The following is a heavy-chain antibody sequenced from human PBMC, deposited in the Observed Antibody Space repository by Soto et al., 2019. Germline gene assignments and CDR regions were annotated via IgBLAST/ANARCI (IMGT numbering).Heavy chain of an antibody. CDR2: ISYDGTNK. J-gene: IGHJ6*01. V-gene: IGHV3-30*18. CDR1: GFTFNNYG. CDR3: AKDLVRGVIAKYGMDV. D-gene: IGHD3-10*01. Sequence: QVQLVESGGGEVQPGRSLRLSCMASGFTFNNYGIHWVRQAPGKGLEWVAVISYDGTNKYYADSVKGRFTISRDNSKNTVYLQMNSLRDEDTAVYYCAKDLVRGVIAKYGMDVW.